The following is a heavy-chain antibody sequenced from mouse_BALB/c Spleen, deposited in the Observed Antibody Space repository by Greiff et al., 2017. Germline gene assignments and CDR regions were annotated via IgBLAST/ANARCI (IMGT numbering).Heavy chain of an antibody. D-gene: IGHD3-1*01. V-gene: IGHV1-7*01. Sequence: QVQLKESGAELAKPGASVKMSCKASGYTFTSYWMHWVKQRPGQGLEWIGYINPSTGYTESNQKFKDKATLTADKSSSTAYMQLSSLTSEDSAVYYGARGESGFEGWGGGTAVTVSA. J-gene: IGHJ1*01. CDR1: GYTFTSYW. CDR2: INPSTGYT. CDR3: ARGESGFEG.